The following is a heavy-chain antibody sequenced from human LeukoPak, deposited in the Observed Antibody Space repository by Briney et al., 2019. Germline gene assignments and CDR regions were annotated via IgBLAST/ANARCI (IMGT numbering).Heavy chain of an antibody. CDR2: IRYDARNK. CDR3: AKDGKYYDISGAYYCDY. V-gene: IGHV3-30*02. D-gene: IGHD3-9*01. Sequence: GGSLRLSCAASGFTFRAYGMHWVRQAPGKGLEWVAFIRYDARNKYYADSVKGRFTISRDNSKNKLYLQMNSLRAEDTAVYHCAKDGKYYDISGAYYCDYWGQGTLVTVSS. J-gene: IGHJ4*02. CDR1: GFTFRAYG.